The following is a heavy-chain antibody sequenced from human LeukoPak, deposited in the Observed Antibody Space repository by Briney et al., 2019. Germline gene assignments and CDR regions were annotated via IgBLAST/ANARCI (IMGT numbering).Heavy chain of an antibody. CDR3: ARSINWYFDL. CDR2: INGDGRGT. J-gene: IGHJ2*01. CDR1: GFTFTTSS. D-gene: IGHD3-10*01. Sequence: GGSLRLSCAASGFTFTTSSMHWVRQAPGKGLVWVSRINGDGRGTNYGDSVKGRFSISRANAENTLYLQMNSLRAEDTAVYYCARSINWYFDLWGRGTLVTVSS. V-gene: IGHV3-74*01.